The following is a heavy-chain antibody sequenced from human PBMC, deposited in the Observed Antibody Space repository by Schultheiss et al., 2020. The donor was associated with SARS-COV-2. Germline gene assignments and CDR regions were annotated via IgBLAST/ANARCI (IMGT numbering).Heavy chain of an antibody. D-gene: IGHD2-15*01. V-gene: IGHV1-18*04. CDR1: GYTFTGYY. J-gene: IGHJ6*02. Sequence: ASVKVSCKASGYTFTGYYMHWVRQAPGKGLEWMGWMNPNSGNTNYAQKLQGRVTMTTDTSTSTAYMELRSLRSDDTAVYYCARGGDCSGGSCYVAYYYYGMDVWGQGTTVTVSS. CDR3: ARGGDCSGGSCYVAYYYYGMDV. CDR2: MNPNSGNT.